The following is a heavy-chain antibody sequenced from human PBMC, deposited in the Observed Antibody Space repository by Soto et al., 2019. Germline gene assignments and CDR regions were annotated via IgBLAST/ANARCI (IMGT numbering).Heavy chain of an antibody. Sequence: QVQLQQWGAGLLKPSETLSLTCAVYGGSFSGYYWSWIRQPPGKGLEWIGEINHSGSTNYNPSLKSRVTISVDTSKNQLSLKLSSVTVADTTVYYCARGRSYSSSSGLRLFDYWGQGTLVTVSS. D-gene: IGHD6-6*01. CDR2: INHSGST. CDR3: ARGRSYSSSSGLRLFDY. V-gene: IGHV4-34*01. CDR1: GGSFSGYY. J-gene: IGHJ4*02.